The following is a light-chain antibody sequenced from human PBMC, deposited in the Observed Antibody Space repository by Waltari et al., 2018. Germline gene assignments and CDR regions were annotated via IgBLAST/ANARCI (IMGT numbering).Light chain of an antibody. CDR3: QQYGSSPPYT. J-gene: IGKJ2*01. CDR1: QSVSSSY. Sequence: IVLTQSPGTLSLSPGERATLSSRASQSVSSSYLAWYQQKPGQAPRLLIYGASSRATGITDRFSGSGSGTDFTLTISRLEPEDFAVYYCQQYGSSPPYTFGQGTKLEIK. CDR2: GAS. V-gene: IGKV3-20*01.